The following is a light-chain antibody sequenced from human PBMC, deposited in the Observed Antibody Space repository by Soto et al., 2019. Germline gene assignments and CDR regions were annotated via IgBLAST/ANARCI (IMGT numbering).Light chain of an antibody. CDR2: EVS. Sequence: QSALTQPPSASGSPGQSVTISCTGTSSDVGGYNSVSWYQQHPGKAPKLLIYEVSKRPSGVPDRFSGSKSGNTASLTVSGLQAEDEADYHCSSYDGSTNVVFGGGTKLTVL. CDR1: SSDVGGYNS. V-gene: IGLV2-8*01. J-gene: IGLJ2*01. CDR3: SSYDGSTNVV.